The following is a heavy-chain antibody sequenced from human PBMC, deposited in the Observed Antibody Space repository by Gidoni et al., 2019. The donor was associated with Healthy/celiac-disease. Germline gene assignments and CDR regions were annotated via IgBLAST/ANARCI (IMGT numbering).Heavy chain of an antibody. Sequence: QVQLQQSGPGLVKPSQTLSLTCAISGDSVSSNSAAWNWIRQSPSRGLEWLGRTYYRSKWYNDYAVSVKSRITINPDTSKNQFSLQLNSVTPEDTAVYYCASGGYCTNGVCWPFDYWGQGTLVTVSS. J-gene: IGHJ4*02. D-gene: IGHD2-8*01. CDR3: ASGGYCTNGVCWPFDY. CDR2: TYYRSKWYN. V-gene: IGHV6-1*01. CDR1: GDSVSSNSAA.